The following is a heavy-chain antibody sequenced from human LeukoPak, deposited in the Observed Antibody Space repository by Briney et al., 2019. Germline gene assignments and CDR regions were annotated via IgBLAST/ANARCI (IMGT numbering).Heavy chain of an antibody. CDR2: IYYSGTT. J-gene: IGHJ3*02. CDR1: GASIRSYY. Sequence: SETLSLTCTVSGASIRSYYWSWIRQPPGKGLEWIGYIYYSGTTNSNPSLRSRVTISVDRSKNQFSLKLSSMTAADTAVYYCAKIKTGPYGDYRAFDIWGQGTMVTVSS. CDR3: AKIKTGPYGDYRAFDI. V-gene: IGHV4-59*01. D-gene: IGHD4-17*01.